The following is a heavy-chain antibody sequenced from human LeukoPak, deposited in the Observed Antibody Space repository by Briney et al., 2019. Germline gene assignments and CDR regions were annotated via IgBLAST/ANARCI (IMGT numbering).Heavy chain of an antibody. D-gene: IGHD5-18*01. CDR1: GASISSYY. CDR3: ARRRVNTGMDTFDY. J-gene: IGHJ4*02. CDR2: IYYSGST. V-gene: IGHV4-59*08. Sequence: SETLSLACSVSGASISSYYWNWIRQPPGKGLEWIGNIYYSGSTNYNPSLKSRVTISVDTSKNQFSLKLTSVTAADTAVYYCARRRVNTGMDTFDYWGQGIMVTVSS.